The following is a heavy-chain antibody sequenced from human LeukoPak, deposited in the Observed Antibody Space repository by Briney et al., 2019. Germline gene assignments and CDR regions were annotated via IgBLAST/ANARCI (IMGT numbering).Heavy chain of an antibody. V-gene: IGHV1-46*01. CDR2: IYPRDGST. CDR1: GYTFTSNY. CDR3: ARDQEGFDY. J-gene: IGHJ4*02. Sequence: ASVKVSCKASGYTFTSNYIHWVRQAPGQGLEWMGMIYPRDGSTGYAQKFQGRVTVTRDTSASTVHMELSGLRSEDTAVYYCARDQEGFDYWGQGTLVTVSS.